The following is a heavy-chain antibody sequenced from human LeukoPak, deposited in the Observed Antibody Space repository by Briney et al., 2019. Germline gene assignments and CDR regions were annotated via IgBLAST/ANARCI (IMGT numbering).Heavy chain of an antibody. V-gene: IGHV3-23*01. J-gene: IGHJ3*02. CDR1: GFTFDAYA. CDR2: IRGGGAVA. Sequence: GGSLRLSCAASGFTFDAYAMHWVRQAPGKGLEWVSVIRGGGAVAFYADSVKGRFAISRDNSRNTLYLHLNSLRADDTAVYYCAKSSPSYGNDALDIWGQGTMVTVSS. CDR3: AKSSPSYGNDALDI. D-gene: IGHD5-18*01.